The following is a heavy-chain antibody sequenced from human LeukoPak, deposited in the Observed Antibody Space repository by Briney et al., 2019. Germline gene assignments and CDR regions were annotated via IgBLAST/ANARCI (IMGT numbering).Heavy chain of an antibody. CDR1: GYTFTGYY. CDR2: INPNSGGT. J-gene: IGHJ4*02. D-gene: IGHD3-10*01. V-gene: IGHV1-2*02. CDR3: ARYYIEGRCFDY. Sequence: ASVKVSCRASGYTFTGYYIHWVRQAPGQGLEWMGWINPNSGGTNYAQKFQGRVTMTRDTSIRTAYMELSRLRSDDTAMYYCARYYIEGRCFDYWGQGTLVTVSS.